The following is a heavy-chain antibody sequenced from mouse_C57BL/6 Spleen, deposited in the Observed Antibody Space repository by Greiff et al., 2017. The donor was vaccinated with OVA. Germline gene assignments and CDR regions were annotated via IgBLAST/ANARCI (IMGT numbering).Heavy chain of an antibody. J-gene: IGHJ3*01. Sequence: QVQLQKPGAELVKPGASVKMSCKASGYTFTSYWITWVKQRPGQGLEWIGDIYPGSGSTNYNEKFKSKAPLTVDTSSSTAYMQLSSLTSEDSAVYYCARWEDYYGFAYWGQGTLVTVSA. CDR3: ARWEDYYGFAY. CDR2: IYPGSGST. CDR1: GYTFTSYW. D-gene: IGHD1-1*01. V-gene: IGHV1-55*01.